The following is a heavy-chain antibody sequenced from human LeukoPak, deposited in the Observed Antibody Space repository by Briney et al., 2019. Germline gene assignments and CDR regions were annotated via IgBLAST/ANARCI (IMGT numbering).Heavy chain of an antibody. CDR1: GFTFSSYA. D-gene: IGHD4-23*01. V-gene: IGHV3-30-3*01. CDR2: ISYDGSNK. CDR3: AGFNSGVDY. J-gene: IGHJ4*02. Sequence: GGSLRLSCAASGFTFSSYAMHWVRQAPGKGLEWVAVISYDGSNKYYADSVKGRFTISRDNSKNTLYLQMNSLRAEDTAVYYCAGFNSGVDYWGQGTLVTVSS.